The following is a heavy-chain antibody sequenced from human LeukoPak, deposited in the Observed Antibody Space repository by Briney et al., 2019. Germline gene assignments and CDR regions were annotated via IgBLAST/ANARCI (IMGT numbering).Heavy chain of an antibody. CDR2: INPNSGGT. CDR3: ARQQSGSYNEGPFDY. J-gene: IGHJ4*02. V-gene: IGHV1-2*04. Sequence: RASVKVSCKASGYTFTGYYMHWVRQAPGQGLEWMGWINPNSGGTNYAQKFQGWVTMTRDTSISTAYMELSRLRSDDTAVYYCARQQSGSYNEGPFDYWDQGTLVTVSS. CDR1: GYTFTGYY. D-gene: IGHD1-26*01.